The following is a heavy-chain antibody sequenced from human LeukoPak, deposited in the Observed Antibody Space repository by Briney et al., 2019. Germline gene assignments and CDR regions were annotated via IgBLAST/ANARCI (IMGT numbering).Heavy chain of an antibody. D-gene: IGHD3-10*01. V-gene: IGHV1-18*01. Sequence: GASVKVSCKASGYTFTSYGISWVRQAPGQGLEWMGWISAYNGNTNYAQKFQGRVTMTRDTSISTAYMELSRLRSDDTAVYYCVRGRYYFDYWGQGTLVTVSS. CDR1: GYTFTSYG. J-gene: IGHJ4*02. CDR3: VRGRYYFDY. CDR2: ISAYNGNT.